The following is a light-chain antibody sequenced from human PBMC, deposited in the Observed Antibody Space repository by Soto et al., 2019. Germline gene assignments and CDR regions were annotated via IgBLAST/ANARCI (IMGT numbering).Light chain of an antibody. Sequence: DIVMTQSPDSLAVSLGERATINCKSSQSVLLSSNNKNYLAWYQQKPGQPPKLLIYWASTRESGVPDRFSGSGSGTDFTLTISSLQAEDVAVYYCQQYYSARTFGQGTKLEIK. CDR1: QSVLLSSNNKNY. V-gene: IGKV4-1*01. J-gene: IGKJ2*02. CDR2: WAS. CDR3: QQYYSART.